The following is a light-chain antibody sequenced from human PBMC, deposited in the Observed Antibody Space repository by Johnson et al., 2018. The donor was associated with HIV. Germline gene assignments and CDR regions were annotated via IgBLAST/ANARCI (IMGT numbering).Light chain of an antibody. J-gene: IGLJ1*01. CDR2: DND. Sequence: QSVLTQPPSVSAAPGQKVTISCSGSSSNIGNNYVSWYQHLPGTAPKLLIYDNDKRPSGIPDRFSGSKSGTSATLGITGLQTGDEAHYYCGTWDSSLSANVFGTGTKVTVL. CDR3: GTWDSSLSANV. CDR1: SSNIGNNY. V-gene: IGLV1-51*01.